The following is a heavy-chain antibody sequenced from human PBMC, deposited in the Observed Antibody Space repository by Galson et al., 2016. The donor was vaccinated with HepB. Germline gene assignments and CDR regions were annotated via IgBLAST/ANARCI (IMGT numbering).Heavy chain of an antibody. CDR1: GYSFTSYW. D-gene: IGHD5-12*01. J-gene: IGHJ4*02. CDR2: ISPGDSDT. CDR3: ARHAERYSGYDWWREELDY. V-gene: IGHV5-51*01. Sequence: QSGAEVKKTGESLKISCQGSGYSFTSYWIGWVRQMPGKGLEWMGIISPGDSDTTYSPSFLGQVTISVDKSINTAYLQWSSLKASDTAMYYCARHAERYSGYDWWREELDYWGQGTLVTVS.